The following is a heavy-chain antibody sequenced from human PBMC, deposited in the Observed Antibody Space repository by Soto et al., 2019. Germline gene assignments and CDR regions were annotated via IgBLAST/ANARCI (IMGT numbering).Heavy chain of an antibody. CDR2: INPNSGGT. CDR3: ARGLSITMVRAFEDTSNTWFDT. CDR1: GYTFTGYY. V-gene: IGHV1-2*04. J-gene: IGHJ5*02. Sequence: EASVKVSCKASGYTFTGYYMHWVRQAPGQGLEWMGWINPNSGGTNYAQKFQGWVTMTRDTSISTAYMELSRLRSDDTAVYYCARGLSITMVRAFEDTSNTWFDTWGQGTLVTVSS. D-gene: IGHD3-10*01.